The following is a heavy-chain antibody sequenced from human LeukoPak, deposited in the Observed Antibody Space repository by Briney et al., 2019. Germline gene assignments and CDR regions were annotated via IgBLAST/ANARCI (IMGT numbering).Heavy chain of an antibody. D-gene: IGHD5-12*01. Sequence: SVKVSCKASGGTFSSYAISWVRQAPGQGLEWMGGIIPIFGTANYAQKFQGRVTITADESTSTAYMELSSLRSEDTAVYYCVRYTVATIGEGYYFDYWGQGTLVTVSS. CDR1: GGTFSSYA. CDR3: VRYTVATIGEGYYFDY. CDR2: IIPIFGTA. V-gene: IGHV1-69*13. J-gene: IGHJ4*02.